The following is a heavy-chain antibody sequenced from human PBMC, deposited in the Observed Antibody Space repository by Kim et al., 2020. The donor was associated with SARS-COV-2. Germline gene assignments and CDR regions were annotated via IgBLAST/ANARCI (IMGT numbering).Heavy chain of an antibody. Sequence: GGSLRLSCEASGFTFSSYWMHWVRQAPGKGLVWVSRINSDGSSTSYADSVKGRFTIFRDNAKNTLYLQMNSLRAEDTAVYYCARDLAGENWNDVHWGQGTLVTVSS. J-gene: IGHJ4*02. V-gene: IGHV3-74*01. D-gene: IGHD1-1*01. CDR1: GFTFSSYW. CDR2: INSDGSST. CDR3: ARDLAGENWNDVH.